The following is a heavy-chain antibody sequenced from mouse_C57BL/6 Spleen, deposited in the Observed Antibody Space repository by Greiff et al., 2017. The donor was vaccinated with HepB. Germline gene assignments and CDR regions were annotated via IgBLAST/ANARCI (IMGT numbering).Heavy chain of an antibody. CDR1: GFTFSSYG. CDR2: ISSGGSYT. V-gene: IGHV5-6*01. Sequence: VQLKESGGDLVKPGGSLKLSCAASGFTFSSYGMSWVRQTPDKRLEWVATISSGGSYTYYPDSVKGRFTISRDNAKNTLYLQMSSLKSEDTAMYYCARGDLRYYGSSPYWYFDVWGTGTTVTVSS. J-gene: IGHJ1*03. CDR3: ARGDLRYYGSSPYWYFDV. D-gene: IGHD1-1*01.